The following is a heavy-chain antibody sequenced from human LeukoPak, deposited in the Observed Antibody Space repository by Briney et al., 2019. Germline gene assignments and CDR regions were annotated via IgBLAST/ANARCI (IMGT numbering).Heavy chain of an antibody. CDR1: GYTFISHD. CDR3: ARGGTPQHKYYYYYMDV. V-gene: IGHV1-8*01. D-gene: IGHD1-7*01. CDR2: MDPNSGNT. J-gene: IGHJ6*03. Sequence: ASVKVSCKTSGYTFISHDINWVRQATGQGLEWMGWMDPNSGNTGYAQRFQGRVTLTRSTSLSEAYMELTSLKFEDTAVYYCARGGTPQHKYYYYYMDVWGKGTTVTVSS.